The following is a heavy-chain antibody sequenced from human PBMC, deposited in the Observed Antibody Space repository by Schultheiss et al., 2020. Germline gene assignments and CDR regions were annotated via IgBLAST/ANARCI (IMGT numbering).Heavy chain of an antibody. CDR1: GFTFSSYS. CDR2: INSDGSST. CDR3: ARDCSGGSCYSGFDY. D-gene: IGHD2-15*01. V-gene: IGHV3-74*01. J-gene: IGHJ4*02. Sequence: GGSLRLSCAASGFTFSSYSMNWVRQAPGKGLVWVSRINSDGSSTSYADSVKGRFTISRDNAKNTLYLQMNSLRAEDTAVYYCARDCSGGSCYSGFDYWGQGTLVTVSS.